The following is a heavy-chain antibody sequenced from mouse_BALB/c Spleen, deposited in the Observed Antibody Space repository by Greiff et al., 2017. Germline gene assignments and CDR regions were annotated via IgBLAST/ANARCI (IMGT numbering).Heavy chain of an antibody. CDR3: ASYYCNDLYAMDY. D-gene: IGHD2-2*01. Sequence: QVQLKESGPGLVAPSQSLSITCTVSGFSLTGYGVNWVRQPPGKGLEWLGMIWGDGSTDYNSALKSRLSISKDNSKSQVFLKMNSLQTDDTARYYCASYYCNDLYAMDYWGQGTSVTVSS. J-gene: IGHJ4*01. V-gene: IGHV2-6-7*01. CDR2: IWGDGST. CDR1: GFSLTGYG.